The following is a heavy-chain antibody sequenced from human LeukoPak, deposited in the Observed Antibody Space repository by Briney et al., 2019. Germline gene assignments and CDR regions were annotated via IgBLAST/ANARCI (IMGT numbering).Heavy chain of an antibody. CDR2: ISGSGGST. D-gene: IGHD2-15*01. J-gene: IGHJ4*02. V-gene: IGHV3-23*01. Sequence: GGSLRLSCAASGFTFSSYAMSWVRQAPGKRLEWVSAISGSGGSTYYADSVKGRFTISRDNSKNTLYLQMNSLRAEDTAVYYCARRQKGYCSGGSCYRGFDYWGQGTLVTVSS. CDR1: GFTFSSYA. CDR3: ARRQKGYCSGGSCYRGFDY.